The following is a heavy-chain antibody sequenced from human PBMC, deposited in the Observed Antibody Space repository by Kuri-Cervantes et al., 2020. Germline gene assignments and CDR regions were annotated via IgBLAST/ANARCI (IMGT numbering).Heavy chain of an antibody. CDR2: IRYDGSNK. Sequence: GESLKISCAASGFTFSSYGMHWVRQAPGKGLEWVAFIRYDGSNKYYADSVKGRFTISRDNSKNTLYLQMNSLRAEDTAVYYCSSSIADMDVWGKGTTVTVSS. CDR1: GFTFSSYG. J-gene: IGHJ6*03. V-gene: IGHV3-30*02. D-gene: IGHD6-6*01. CDR3: SSSIADMDV.